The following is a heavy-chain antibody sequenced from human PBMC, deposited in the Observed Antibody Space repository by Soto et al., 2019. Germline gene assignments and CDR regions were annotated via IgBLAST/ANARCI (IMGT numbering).Heavy chain of an antibody. V-gene: IGHV3-53*04. CDR3: ASLAVRHTPVVDLDY. CDR2: VYVGGDA. Sequence: GSLRLSCAASGFAVDNKYMSWVRQAPGKGLEWVSVVYVGGDAYYADAVKGRFTISRLSSKNTVFLQMNSLRPDDSAVYYCASLAVRHTPVVDLDYWGRGTLVTVSS. J-gene: IGHJ4*02. CDR1: GFAVDNKY. D-gene: IGHD5-18*01.